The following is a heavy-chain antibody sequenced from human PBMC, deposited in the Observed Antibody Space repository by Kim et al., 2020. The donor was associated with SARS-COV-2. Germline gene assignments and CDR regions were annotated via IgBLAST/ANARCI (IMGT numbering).Heavy chain of an antibody. CDR2: IYPGDSDT. J-gene: IGHJ3*02. V-gene: IGHV5-51*01. Sequence: GESLKISCKGSGYSFTSYWIGWVRQMPGKGLEWMGIIYPGDSDTRYSPSFQGQVTISADKSISTAYLQWSSLKASDTAMYYCARHVGSCWFPDAFDIWGQGTMVTVSS. CDR1: GYSFTSYW. CDR3: ARHVGSCWFPDAFDI. D-gene: IGHD6-19*01.